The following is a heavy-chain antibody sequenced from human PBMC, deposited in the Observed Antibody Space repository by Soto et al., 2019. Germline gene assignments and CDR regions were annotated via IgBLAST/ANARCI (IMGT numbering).Heavy chain of an antibody. Sequence: SETLSLTCAVSGGSISGSYYYWGWLRQSPGKGPEWIGSVFYTGFTSYNPSLESRVTISSDASKNQISLKLSSVTAADTSLDYCARDWGTGFYQLDSWGQGTLVTVSS. V-gene: IGHV4-39*07. D-gene: IGHD2-2*01. CDR2: VFYTGFT. J-gene: IGHJ4*02. CDR1: GGSISGSYYY. CDR3: ARDWGTGFYQLDS.